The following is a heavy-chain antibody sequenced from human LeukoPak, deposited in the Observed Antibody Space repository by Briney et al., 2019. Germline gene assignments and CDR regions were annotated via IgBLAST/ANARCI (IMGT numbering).Heavy chain of an antibody. V-gene: IGHV3-11*06. Sequence: GGSLRLSCAASGFTFSDYYMSWMRQAPGKGLEWVSYISSSSSYTNYADSVKGRFTISRDNAKNSLYLQINSLRAEDTAVYYCARDRTTYYYDSSGYPPYFDYWGQGTLVTVSS. D-gene: IGHD3-22*01. CDR1: GFTFSDYY. CDR3: ARDRTTYYYDSSGYPPYFDY. CDR2: ISSSSSYT. J-gene: IGHJ4*02.